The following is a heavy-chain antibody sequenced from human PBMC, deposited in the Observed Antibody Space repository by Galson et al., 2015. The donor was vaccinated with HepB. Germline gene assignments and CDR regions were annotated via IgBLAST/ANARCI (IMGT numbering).Heavy chain of an antibody. V-gene: IGHV3-30-3*01. CDR1: GFTFSTDA. J-gene: IGHJ4*02. CDR3: ARLGLRCWSGFYY. CDR2: ILFDGINR. D-gene: IGHD6-13*01. Sequence: SLRLSCAASGFTFSTDAMHWVRQAPGKGLEWVAVILFDGINRYYTDSVKGRFTIYRDNSKKTMYLEMNSLRTEDTAVYYCARLGLRCWSGFYYWGQGTLVTVSS.